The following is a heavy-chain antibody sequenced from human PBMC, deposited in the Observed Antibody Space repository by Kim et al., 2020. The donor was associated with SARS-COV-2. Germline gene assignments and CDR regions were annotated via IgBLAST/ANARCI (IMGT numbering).Heavy chain of an antibody. J-gene: IGHJ4*01. Sequence: YTPPLMSRVTISVDTSKSQFSLKLNSVTAADTAVYYCARGSKGGGSYLNYWGRGTLVTVSS. CDR3: ARGSKGGGSYLNY. V-gene: IGHV4-34*01. D-gene: IGHD3-16*01.